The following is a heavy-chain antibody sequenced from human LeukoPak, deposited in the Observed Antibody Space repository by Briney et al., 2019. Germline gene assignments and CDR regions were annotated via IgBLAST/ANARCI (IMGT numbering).Heavy chain of an antibody. CDR2: ISSRSSNI. Sequence: GSLRLSCAASGFTFNSYSINWVRQAPGKGLEWVSSISSRSSNIYYADSVKGRFIISRDNAKNTVHLHMNSLSAEDTAVYYCAKWTGNSVNFDYWGQGTLVTVSS. CDR3: AKWTGNSVNFDY. D-gene: IGHD3/OR15-3a*01. J-gene: IGHJ4*02. CDR1: GFTFNSYS. V-gene: IGHV3-21*04.